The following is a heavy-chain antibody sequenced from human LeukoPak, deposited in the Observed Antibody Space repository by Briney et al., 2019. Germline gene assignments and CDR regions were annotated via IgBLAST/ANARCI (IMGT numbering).Heavy chain of an antibody. CDR1: GFTFSSYA. CDR3: AKLEQWFAAKALSGFDP. V-gene: IGHV3-23*01. J-gene: IGHJ5*02. D-gene: IGHD6-19*01. Sequence: GGSLRLSCAASGFTFSSYAMSWVRQAPGKGLEWVSAISGSGGSTYYADSVKGRFTISRDNSKNTLYLQMNSLRAEDTAVYYCAKLEQWFAAKALSGFDPWGQGTLVTVSS. CDR2: ISGSGGST.